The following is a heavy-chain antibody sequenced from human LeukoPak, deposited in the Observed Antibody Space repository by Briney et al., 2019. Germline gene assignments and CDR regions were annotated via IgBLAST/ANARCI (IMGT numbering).Heavy chain of an antibody. CDR1: GFTVSSNY. CDR3: AKDIYDSSGYVFDY. J-gene: IGHJ4*02. CDR2: IYSGGST. D-gene: IGHD3-22*01. V-gene: IGHV3-53*01. Sequence: GGSLRLSCAASGFTVSSNYMSWVRQAPGKGLEWVSVIYSGGSTYYADSVKGRFTISRDNSKNTLYLQMNSLRAEDTAVYYCAKDIYDSSGYVFDYWGQGTLVTVSS.